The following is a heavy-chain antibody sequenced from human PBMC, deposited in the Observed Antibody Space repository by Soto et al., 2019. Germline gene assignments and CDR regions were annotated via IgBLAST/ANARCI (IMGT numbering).Heavy chain of an antibody. J-gene: IGHJ4*02. V-gene: IGHV1-18*01. CDR1: GYTFTSYG. CDR2: ISAYNGNT. D-gene: IGHD3-10*01. CDR3: ARGRGNYGSGSYSHFDY. Sequence: ASVKVSCKASGYTFTSYGISWVRQAPGQGLEWMGWISAYNGNTNYAQKLQGRVTMTTDTSTSTAYMELRSLRSDDTAVYYCARGRGNYGSGSYSHFDYWGQGTLVTVSS.